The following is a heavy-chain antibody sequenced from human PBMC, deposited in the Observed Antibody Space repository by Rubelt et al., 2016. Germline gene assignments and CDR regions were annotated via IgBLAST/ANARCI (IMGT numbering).Heavy chain of an antibody. CDR2: IYPGDSDT. J-gene: IGHJ5*02. D-gene: IGHD3-10*01. V-gene: IGHV5-51*03. CDR3: VRIPGSGSSEINWFDP. CDR1: GYSFTSYW. Sequence: EVQLVQSGAEVKKPGESLKISCKGSGYSFTSYWIGWVRQMPGKGLEWMGIIYPGDSDTRYSPSFQGQGTISADKSISTAYLQWSSLKASDTAMYYCVRIPGSGSSEINWFDPWGQGTLVTVSS.